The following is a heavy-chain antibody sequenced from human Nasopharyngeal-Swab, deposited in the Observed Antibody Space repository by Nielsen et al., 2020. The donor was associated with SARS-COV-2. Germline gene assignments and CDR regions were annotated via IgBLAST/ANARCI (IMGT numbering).Heavy chain of an antibody. CDR1: GFSMSQYW. J-gene: IGHJ4*02. Sequence: GESLKISCAASGFSMSQYWMGWVRQAPGKGLEWVSNINEDGSEKYSVDSVKGRFTISRDNAKNSLYLQMDSLRADDTAVYYCTRDASGWSQYWGQGTLVTVSS. CDR3: TRDASGWSQY. D-gene: IGHD6-19*01. CDR2: INEDGSEK. V-gene: IGHV3-7*03.